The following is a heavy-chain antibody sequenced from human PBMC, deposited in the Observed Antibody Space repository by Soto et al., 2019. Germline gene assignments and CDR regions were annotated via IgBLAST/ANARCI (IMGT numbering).Heavy chain of an antibody. V-gene: IGHV3-23*01. CDR3: AKDPPGYYDSSGYYLVTAFDY. CDR1: GFTFSSYA. J-gene: IGHJ4*02. D-gene: IGHD3-22*01. Sequence: GSLRLSCAASGFTFSSYAMSWVRQAPGKGLEWVSAISGSGGSTYYADSVKGRFTISRDNSKNTLYLQMNSLRAEDTAVYYCAKDPPGYYDSSGYYLVTAFDYWGQGTLVTVSS. CDR2: ISGSGGST.